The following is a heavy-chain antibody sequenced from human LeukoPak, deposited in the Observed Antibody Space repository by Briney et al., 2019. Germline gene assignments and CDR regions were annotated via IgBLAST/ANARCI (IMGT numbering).Heavy chain of an antibody. D-gene: IGHD6-13*01. CDR3: AREEGYSSTAPDY. J-gene: IGHJ4*02. V-gene: IGHV3-30*04. CDR2: ISYDGSNK. CDR1: GFTFSSYA. Sequence: GGSLGLSCAASGFTFSSYAMHWVRQAPGKGLEWVAVISYDGSNKYYADSVKGRFTISRDNSKNTLYLQMNSLRAEDTAVYYCAREEGYSSTAPDYWGQGTLVTVSS.